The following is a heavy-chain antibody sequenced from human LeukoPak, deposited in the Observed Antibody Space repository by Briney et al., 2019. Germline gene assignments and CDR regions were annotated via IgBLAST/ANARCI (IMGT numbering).Heavy chain of an antibody. D-gene: IGHD3-3*01. CDR3: ARASYYDFWSGYCNWFDP. Sequence: SETLSLTCTVSGGSISSGDYYWSWIRQPPGKGLEWIGYIYYSGSTYYNPSLKSRVTISADTSKNQFSLKLSSVTAADTAVYYCARASYYDFWSGYCNWFDPWGQGTLVTVSS. CDR1: GGSISSGDYY. V-gene: IGHV4-30-4*01. J-gene: IGHJ5*02. CDR2: IYYSGST.